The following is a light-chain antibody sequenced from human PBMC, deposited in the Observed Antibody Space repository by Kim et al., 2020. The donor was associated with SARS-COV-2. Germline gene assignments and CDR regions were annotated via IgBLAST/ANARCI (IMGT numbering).Light chain of an antibody. V-gene: IGLV3-21*04. CDR1: NIGSKS. CDR2: YDS. Sequence: SYELTQPPSVSVAPGKTARITCGGNNIGSKSVHWYQQKPGQAPVLVIYYDSDRPSGIPERFSGSNSGNTATLTISRVEAGDEADYYCQVWDSSIDHPFGG. J-gene: IGLJ3*02. CDR3: QVWDSSIDHP.